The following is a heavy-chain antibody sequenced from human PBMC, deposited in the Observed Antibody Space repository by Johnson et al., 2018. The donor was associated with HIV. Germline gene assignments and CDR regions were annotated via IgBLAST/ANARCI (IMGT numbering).Heavy chain of an antibody. Sequence: QLVESGGGLVQPGGSLRLSCAASGFTVSSNYMSWVRQAPGKGLEWVSVIYSGGSTYYADSVKGRFTISRDNSKNTLYLQMNSLRPEDTAVYYCAKSGLFVLVVYAPDVFDIWGQGTMVTVSS. D-gene: IGHD2-8*02. CDR3: AKSGLFVLVVYAPDVFDI. V-gene: IGHV3-66*01. CDR1: GFTVSSNY. CDR2: IYSGGST. J-gene: IGHJ3*02.